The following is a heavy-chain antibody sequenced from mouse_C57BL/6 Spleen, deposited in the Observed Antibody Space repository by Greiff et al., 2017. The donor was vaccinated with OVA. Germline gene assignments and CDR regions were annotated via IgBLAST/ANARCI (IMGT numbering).Heavy chain of an antibody. D-gene: IGHD2-3*01. CDR1: GYTFTSYN. CDR3: ARRGIYDGYSHFDY. Sequence: QVQLQQSGAELVRPGASVKMSCKASGYTFTSYNMHWVEQTPRQGLEWIGAIYPGNGDTSYNQKFKGKATLTVDKSSSTAYMQLSSLTSEDSAVYFCARRGIYDGYSHFDYWGQGTTLTVSS. V-gene: IGHV1-12*01. J-gene: IGHJ2*01. CDR2: IYPGNGDT.